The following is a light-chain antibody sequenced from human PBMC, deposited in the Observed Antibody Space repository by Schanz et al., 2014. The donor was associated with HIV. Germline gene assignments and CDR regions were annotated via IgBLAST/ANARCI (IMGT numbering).Light chain of an antibody. CDR2: GAS. Sequence: DIQVTQSPSFLSASVGDRVTITCRASQAINDYLAWYQQKPGRAPNLLIYGASTLQSGVPSRFSGSGSGTDFTLTISSLQPEDFGTYYCQQSDYFPLTFGGGTKVEIK. CDR1: QAINDY. J-gene: IGKJ4*01. CDR3: QQSDYFPLT. V-gene: IGKV1-9*01.